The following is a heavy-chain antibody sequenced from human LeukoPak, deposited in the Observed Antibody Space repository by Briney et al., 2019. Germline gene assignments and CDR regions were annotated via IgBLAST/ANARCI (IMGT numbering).Heavy chain of an antibody. CDR2: INQNGSEK. J-gene: IGHJ4*02. CDR1: VFTFIGYW. Sequence: PGGSLRLSCAASVFTFIGYWMSWVRQAPRKGLEWVDNINQNGSEKYSVDSVTGRFTISRDNARNSLYLQMNSLRAEDTAVFYCARKRGFSYGPFDYWGRGTLVTVSS. D-gene: IGHD5-18*01. CDR3: ARKRGFSYGPFDY. V-gene: IGHV3-7*04.